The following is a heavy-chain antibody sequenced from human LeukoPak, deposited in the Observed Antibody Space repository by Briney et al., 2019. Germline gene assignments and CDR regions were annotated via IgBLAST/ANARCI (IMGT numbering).Heavy chain of an antibody. CDR2: ISSSSSYI. CDR1: GFTFSSYS. Sequence: PGGSLRLSCAASGFTFSSYSMNWVRQAPGKGLEWVSSISSSSSYIYYADSVKGRFTISRDNAKNSLYLQMNSLRAEDTAVYYCARWYQQWLVKGFDAFDIWGQGTMVTVSS. CDR3: ARWYQQWLVKGFDAFDI. J-gene: IGHJ3*02. V-gene: IGHV3-21*01. D-gene: IGHD6-19*01.